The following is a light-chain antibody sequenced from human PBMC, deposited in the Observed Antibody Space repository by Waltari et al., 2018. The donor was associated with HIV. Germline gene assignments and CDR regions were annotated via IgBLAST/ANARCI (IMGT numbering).Light chain of an antibody. CDR2: QDT. CDR3: QAWDSTSGV. J-gene: IGLJ3*02. CDR1: NLGDKF. V-gene: IGLV3-1*01. Sequence: SYALPQPPSVSVSPRPTASVTCSGDNLGDKFVFWYQQKPGQSPEFVMFQDTKRLTGIPERFSGANSGNTATLTISGTQAVDEADYYCQAWDSTSGVFGGGTMLTVL.